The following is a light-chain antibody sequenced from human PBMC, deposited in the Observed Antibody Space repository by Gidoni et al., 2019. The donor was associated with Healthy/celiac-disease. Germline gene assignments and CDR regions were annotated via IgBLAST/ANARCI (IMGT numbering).Light chain of an antibody. CDR2: AAS. CDR1: QSISSY. V-gene: IGKV1-39*01. Sequence: DLQMTQSPSSLSASVGDRVTITCRASQSISSYLNWYQQKPGKAPKLLIYAASSLQSGVPSRFSGSGSGTDFTLTSSSLQPEDFATYYCQQSYSTPPSYTFGQGTKLEIK. CDR3: QQSYSTPPSYT. J-gene: IGKJ2*01.